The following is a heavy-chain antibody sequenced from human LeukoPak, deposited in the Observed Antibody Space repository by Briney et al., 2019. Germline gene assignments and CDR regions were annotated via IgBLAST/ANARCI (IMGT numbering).Heavy chain of an antibody. CDR2: INHSGST. V-gene: IGHV4-34*01. Sequence: SETLSLTCAVYGGSFSGYYWSWIRQPPGKGLEWIGEINHSGSTNYNPSLKSRVTISVDTSKNQFSLKLSSVTAADTAVYYCVRGTSRFDSWGQGTLVTVSS. CDR1: GGSFSGYY. CDR3: VRGTSRFDS. J-gene: IGHJ5*01.